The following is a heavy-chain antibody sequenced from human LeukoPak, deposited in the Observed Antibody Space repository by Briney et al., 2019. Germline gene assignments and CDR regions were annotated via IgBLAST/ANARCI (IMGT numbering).Heavy chain of an antibody. V-gene: IGHV3-21*01. D-gene: IGHD3-9*01. CDR1: GFTFSSYS. Sequence: GGSLRLSCAASGFTFSSYSMNWVRQAPGKGLEWVSSISSSSSYIYYADSVKGRFTISRDNDKNSLYLQMNSLRAEDTAVYYCAREGDYDILTGYYVDYWGQGTLVTVSS. CDR2: ISSSSSYI. J-gene: IGHJ4*02. CDR3: AREGDYDILTGYYVDY.